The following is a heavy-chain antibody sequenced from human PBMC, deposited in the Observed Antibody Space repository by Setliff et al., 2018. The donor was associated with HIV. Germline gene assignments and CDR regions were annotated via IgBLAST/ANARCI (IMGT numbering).Heavy chain of an antibody. CDR3: ARDNDSSGWPLDY. D-gene: IGHD6-19*01. J-gene: IGHJ4*02. V-gene: IGHV4-59*11. CDR2: IYSSGST. Sequence: SLTCTVSGGSISGHYWSWIRQPPGKGPECIGYIYSSGSTNYNPSLKSRVTISADTSRNQFSLKLTSVTAADTAVYYCARDNDSSGWPLDYWGQGTLVTVSS. CDR1: GGSISGHY.